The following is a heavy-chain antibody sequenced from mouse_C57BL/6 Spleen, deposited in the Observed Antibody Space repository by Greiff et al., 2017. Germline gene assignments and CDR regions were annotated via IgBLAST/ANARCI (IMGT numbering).Heavy chain of an antibody. CDR2: ISYDGSN. CDR1: GYSITSGYY. Sequence: VQLKESGPGLVKPSQSLSLTCSVTGYSITSGYYWNWIRQFPGNKLEWMGYISYDGSNNYNPSLKNRISITRDTSKNQFFLKLNSVTTEDTATYYCASPLRRGAMDYWGQGTSVTVSS. CDR3: ASPLRRGAMDY. D-gene: IGHD1-2*01. V-gene: IGHV3-6*01. J-gene: IGHJ4*01.